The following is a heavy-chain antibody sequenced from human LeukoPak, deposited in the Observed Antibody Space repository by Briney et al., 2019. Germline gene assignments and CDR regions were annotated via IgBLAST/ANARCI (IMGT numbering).Heavy chain of an antibody. CDR1: GFTFSDCY. J-gene: IGHJ4*02. D-gene: IGHD2-8*01. CDR3: AKGHTYGMI. V-gene: IGHV3-11*01. Sequence: PGGSLRLSCAASGFTFSDCYMSWIRQTPGKGLEWVSYISSSGTTMEYAKPVKGRFTISRDNAKDSLYLQMNSLEAEDTAVYYCAKGHTYGMIWGQGTLVSVSS. CDR2: ISSSGTTM.